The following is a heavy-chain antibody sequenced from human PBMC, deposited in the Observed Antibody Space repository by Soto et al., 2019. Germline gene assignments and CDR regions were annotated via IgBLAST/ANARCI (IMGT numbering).Heavy chain of an antibody. CDR2: IIPMFCTP. CDR1: GDAFSSYA. V-gene: IGHV1-69*01. D-gene: IGHD4-17*01. CDR3: ARSYSVTTYSYYGMDV. Sequence: QVQLIQSGAAVKKPGSSVMVSCHTSGDAFSSYAMSWVRQGPGQGLEWMGGIIPMFCTPIYTEKFQGRVNITADETTRAVYMELRSLTSDDSAVYYCARSYSVTTYSYYGMDVWGQGTTIIVS. J-gene: IGHJ6*02.